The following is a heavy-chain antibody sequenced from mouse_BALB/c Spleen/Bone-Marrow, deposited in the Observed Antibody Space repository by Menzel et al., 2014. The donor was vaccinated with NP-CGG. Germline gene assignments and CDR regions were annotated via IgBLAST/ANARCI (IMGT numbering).Heavy chain of an antibody. CDR3: TREGDSPFDY. J-gene: IGHJ3*01. D-gene: IGHD2-13*01. CDR2: TNPRNDGT. CDR1: GYTFTTYY. Sequence: VKLQESGAELVKPGASVKLSCKASGYTFTTYYMYWVNQRPGQGLEWIGETNPRNDGTNINETVKSKATLTVDKAASTAFMQLSSLTSEDSAVDSYTREGDSPFDYWGQGTLVTVSA. V-gene: IGHV1S81*02.